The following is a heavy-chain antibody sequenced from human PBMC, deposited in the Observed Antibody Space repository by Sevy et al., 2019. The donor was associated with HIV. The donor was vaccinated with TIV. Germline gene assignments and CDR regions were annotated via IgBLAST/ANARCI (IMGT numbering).Heavy chain of an antibody. CDR3: AKASTIAAAGGLFDC. D-gene: IGHD6-13*01. V-gene: IGHV3-23*01. CDR2: ISGSGGTT. Sequence: GGSLRLSCAASGFTFSNYAMNWVRQAPGKGLEWVSVISGSGGTTYYADSVKGRFTISRDNSKNTLYLQMSSLRAEDTAVYYCAKASTIAAAGGLFDCWGQGTLVTVSS. CDR1: GFTFSNYA. J-gene: IGHJ4*02.